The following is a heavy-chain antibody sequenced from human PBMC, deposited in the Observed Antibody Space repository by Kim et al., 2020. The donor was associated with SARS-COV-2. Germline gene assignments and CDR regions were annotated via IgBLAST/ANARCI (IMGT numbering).Heavy chain of an antibody. CDR1: GFTFSSYA. CDR2: ISSNGGST. J-gene: IGHJ3*02. Sequence: GGSLRLSCAASGFTFSSYAMHWVRQAPGKGLEYVSAISSNGGSTYYANSVKGRFTISRDNSKNTLYLQMGSLRAEDMAVYYCARATGELHAFDIWGQGTMVTVSS. CDR3: ARATGELHAFDI. V-gene: IGHV3-64*01. D-gene: IGHD1-26*01.